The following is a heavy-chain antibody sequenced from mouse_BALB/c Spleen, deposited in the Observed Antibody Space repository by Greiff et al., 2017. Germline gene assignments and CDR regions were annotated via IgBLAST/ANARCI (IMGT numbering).Heavy chain of an antibody. V-gene: IGHV5-17*02. D-gene: IGHD2-3*01. Sequence: EVKLMESGGGLVQPGGSRKLSCAASGFTFSSFGMHWVRQAPEKGLEWVAYISSGSSTIYYADTVKGRFTISRDNPKNTLFLQMTSLRSEDTAMYYCARSSDGYYVFAYWGQGTLVTVSA. CDR1: GFTFSSFG. CDR2: ISSGSSTI. CDR3: ARSSDGYYVFAY. J-gene: IGHJ3*01.